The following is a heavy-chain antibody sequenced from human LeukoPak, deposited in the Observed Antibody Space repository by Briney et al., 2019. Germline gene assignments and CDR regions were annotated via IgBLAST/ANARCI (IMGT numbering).Heavy chain of an antibody. Sequence: PSETLSLTCTVSGGSMSSYYWGWIRQPPGKGLEWIGYIYYSGSTNYSPSLKSRVTISVDTSKNQFSLKLSSVTAADTAVYYCARGYDYVWGSYRPFFDYWGQGTLVTVSS. V-gene: IGHV4-59*01. CDR2: IYYSGST. CDR3: ARGYDYVWGSYRPFFDY. J-gene: IGHJ4*02. D-gene: IGHD3-16*02. CDR1: GGSMSSYY.